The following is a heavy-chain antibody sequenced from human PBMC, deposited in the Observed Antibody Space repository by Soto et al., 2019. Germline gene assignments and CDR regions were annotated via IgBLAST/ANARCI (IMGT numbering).Heavy chain of an antibody. CDR1: GGSISNYY. J-gene: IGHJ5*02. CDR2: MYYNGNI. Sequence: SETLSLTCNVSGGSISNYYWTWVRQSPEKGLEWIGYMYYNGNINYNPSLKSRVTISIDTSKNQFSLTLKSVTAADTAVYYCASGGNWFDPWGQGGLVTVSS. V-gene: IGHV4-59*01. D-gene: IGHD3-16*01. CDR3: ASGGNWFDP.